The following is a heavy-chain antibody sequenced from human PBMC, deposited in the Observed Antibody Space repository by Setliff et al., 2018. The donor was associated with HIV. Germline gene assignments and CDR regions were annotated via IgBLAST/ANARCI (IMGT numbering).Heavy chain of an antibody. CDR3: TRDHFTSGTTLWY. CDR1: GFTFGDYA. J-gene: IGHJ4*02. D-gene: IGHD4-17*01. V-gene: IGHV3-49*04. Sequence: LRLSCTASGFTFGDYAMSWVRQAPGKGLEWVGFIRSKAYGGTTEYAASVKGRFTISRDDSKSIAYLQMNSLKTEDTAVYYCTRDHFTSGTTLWYWGQGTLVT. CDR2: IRSKAYGGTT.